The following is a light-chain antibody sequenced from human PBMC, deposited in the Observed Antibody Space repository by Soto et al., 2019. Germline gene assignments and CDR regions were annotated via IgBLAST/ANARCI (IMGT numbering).Light chain of an antibody. J-gene: IGKJ2*01. CDR2: GAS. CDR1: QSVSSN. CDR3: QQYNNWPPYT. V-gene: IGKV3-15*01. Sequence: EIVMTQSPATLSVSPGERATLSCRASQSVSSNLAWYQQKPGQAPRLLIYGASTRATGIPARFSGSGSGTEFTITISNLQSQDFALYYCQQYNNWPPYTFGQGTKLEIK.